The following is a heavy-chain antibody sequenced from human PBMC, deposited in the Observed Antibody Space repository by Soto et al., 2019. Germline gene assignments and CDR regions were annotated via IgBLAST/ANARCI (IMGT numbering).Heavy chain of an antibody. CDR1: GGSFSGYY. CDR2: INHSGST. CDR3: ARDKITGFFDY. J-gene: IGHJ4*02. V-gene: IGHV4-34*01. Sequence: SETLSLTCAVYGGSFSGYYWTWIRQPPGTGLEWIGEINHSGSTNYNPSLKSRVTISVDTSKNQFSLKLTSVTAADTAVYYCARDKITGFFDYRGQGTLVTVSS. D-gene: IGHD2-8*02.